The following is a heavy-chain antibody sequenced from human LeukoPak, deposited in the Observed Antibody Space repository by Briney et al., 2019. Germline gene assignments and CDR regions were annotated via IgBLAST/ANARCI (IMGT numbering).Heavy chain of an antibody. CDR3: ARAPSEIGGYYPEYFRH. CDR1: GFTFSSYW. CDR2: IKSDGST. Sequence: GGSLRLSCAASGFTFSSYWMHWVRQAPGKGLVWVSRIKSDGSTRYADSVKGRFTISRDNAKNTVSMQMNSLRAEDTGVYYCARAPSEIGGYYPEYFRHWGQGTLVTVSP. V-gene: IGHV3-74*01. D-gene: IGHD3-22*01. J-gene: IGHJ1*01.